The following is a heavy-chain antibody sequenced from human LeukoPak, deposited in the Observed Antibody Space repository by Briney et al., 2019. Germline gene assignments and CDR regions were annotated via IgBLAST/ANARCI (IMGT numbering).Heavy chain of an antibody. CDR3: ARTYYGSGSLYYYYYYMDV. V-gene: IGHV4-59*01. CDR2: VHYSRST. J-gene: IGHJ6*03. Sequence: SETLSLTCAVYGGSFSGYYWSWIRQPPGKGLEWIGYVHYSRSTNYNPSLKSRVTISVDTSKNQFSLKLSSVTAADAAVYYCARTYYGSGSLYYYYYYMDVWGKGTTVTVSS. D-gene: IGHD3-10*01. CDR1: GGSFSGYY.